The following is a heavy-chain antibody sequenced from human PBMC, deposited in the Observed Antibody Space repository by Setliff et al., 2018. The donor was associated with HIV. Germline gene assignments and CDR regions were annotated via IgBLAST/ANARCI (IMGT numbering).Heavy chain of an antibody. V-gene: IGHV4-59*01. D-gene: IGHD3-3*01. J-gene: IGHJ5*02. CDR1: GGSISTYY. CDR2: IYYTGRT. CDR3: ARDVGGCTVFAVPRGGFDP. Sequence: PSETLSLTCTVSGGSISTYYWSWIRQAPGRGLAWLGYIYYTGRTNYNPSRKSRVTMSLDSSKKQFSLKLSSVTAADTAVYFCARDVGGCTVFAVPRGGFDPWGQGTLVTVSS.